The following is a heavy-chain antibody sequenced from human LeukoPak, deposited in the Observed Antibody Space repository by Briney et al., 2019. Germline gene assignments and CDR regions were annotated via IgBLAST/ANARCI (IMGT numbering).Heavy chain of an antibody. CDR3: ARSQALTGYYRRWFDP. V-gene: IGHV4-39*07. CDR1: GGSISSSSYY. J-gene: IGHJ5*02. D-gene: IGHD3-9*01. Sequence: SKTLSLTCTVSGGSISSSSYYWGWIRQPPGKGLKWIGSIYYSGSTNYNPSLKSRVTISVDTSKNQFSLKLSSVTAADTAVYYCARSQALTGYYRRWFDPWGQGTLVTVSS. CDR2: IYYSGST.